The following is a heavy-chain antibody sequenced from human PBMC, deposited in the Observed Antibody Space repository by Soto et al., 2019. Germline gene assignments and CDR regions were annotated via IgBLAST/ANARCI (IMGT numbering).Heavy chain of an antibody. V-gene: IGHV3-30*04. CDR2: ISNDGSNK. CDR1: GFTFSNYA. D-gene: IGHD2-15*01. J-gene: IGHJ4*02. Sequence: QVQLVESGGGVVQPGRSLRLSCAASGFTFSNYALHWVRQAPGKGLEWVAFISNDGSNKLYADSVKGRFTISRDNSKNTLYLEMNSLSAEDTAVYYCARAGGGYLDYWGQGTLVTVSS. CDR3: ARAGGGYLDY.